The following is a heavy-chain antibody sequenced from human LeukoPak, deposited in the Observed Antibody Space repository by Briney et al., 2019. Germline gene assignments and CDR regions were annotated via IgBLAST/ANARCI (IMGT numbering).Heavy chain of an antibody. D-gene: IGHD3-10*01. V-gene: IGHV3-23*01. J-gene: IGHJ5*02. CDR1: GFTFSRYE. CDR2: ISSSGSGGST. CDR3: ARRGGSGSYHRGFDP. Sequence: GGALRLSCAASGFTFSRYEMNWVPQAPGKGLEWVSYISSSGSGGSTYYADSVKGRLTICRDNSKNTLYQPMNSLTAAETAVYYCARRGGSGSYHRGFDPCGEGTVVTDSS.